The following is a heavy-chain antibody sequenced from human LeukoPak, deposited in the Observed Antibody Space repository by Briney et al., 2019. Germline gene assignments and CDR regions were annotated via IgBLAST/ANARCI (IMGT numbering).Heavy chain of an antibody. CDR1: GFTFSSYG. CDR2: ISYDGSNK. Sequence: PGGSLRLSCAASGFTFSSYGMHWVRQAPGKGLEWVAVISYDGSNKYYADSVKGRSTISRDNSKNTLYLQMNSLRAEDTAVYYCAKEGRFGIRRRGIDYWGQGTLVTVSS. J-gene: IGHJ4*02. CDR3: AKEGRFGIRRRGIDY. V-gene: IGHV3-30*18. D-gene: IGHD3-10*01.